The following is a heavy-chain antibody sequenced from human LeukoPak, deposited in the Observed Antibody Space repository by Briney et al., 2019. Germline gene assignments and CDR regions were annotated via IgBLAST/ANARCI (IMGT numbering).Heavy chain of an antibody. J-gene: IGHJ1*01. CDR1: GFTFRSYT. D-gene: IGHD2-15*01. Sequence: GGSLRLSCAASGFTFRSYTMSWVRQAPGKGLEWVSVISGSGGNTYYADPVKGRFTISRDNSKNTLYMQMNSLRAEDTAVYYCAKASTPVVAATLFHHWGQGTLVTVS. V-gene: IGHV3-23*01. CDR2: ISGSGGNT. CDR3: AKASTPVVAATLFHH.